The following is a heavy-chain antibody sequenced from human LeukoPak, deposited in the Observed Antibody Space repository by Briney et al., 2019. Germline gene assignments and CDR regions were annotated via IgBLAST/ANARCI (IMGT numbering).Heavy chain of an antibody. Sequence: GGSLRLSCVASGFTFDDYAMYWVRQAPGKGLEWVSSISWNSGRIEYADSVKGRFTISRDNAKKSLNLQMNSLRPEDTALYYCAKAERTYSSERPIDYWGQGTLVTVSS. CDR1: GFTFDDYA. CDR2: ISWNSGRI. CDR3: AKAERTYSSERPIDY. V-gene: IGHV3-9*01. J-gene: IGHJ4*02. D-gene: IGHD6-19*01.